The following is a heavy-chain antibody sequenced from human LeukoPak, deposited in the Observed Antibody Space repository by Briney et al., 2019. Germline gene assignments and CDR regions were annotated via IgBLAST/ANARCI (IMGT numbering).Heavy chain of an antibody. J-gene: IGHJ4*02. CDR3: ARDASRGYSYGSAYYFDY. CDR1: GDTFNNHP. D-gene: IGHD5-18*01. CDR2: INPNSGGT. V-gene: IGHV1-2*02. Sequence: ASVKVSCKASGDTFNNHPINWVRQAPGQGLEWMGWINPNSGGTNYAQKFQGRVTMTRDTSISTAYMELSRLRSDDTAVYYCARDASRGYSYGSAYYFDYWGQGTLVTASS.